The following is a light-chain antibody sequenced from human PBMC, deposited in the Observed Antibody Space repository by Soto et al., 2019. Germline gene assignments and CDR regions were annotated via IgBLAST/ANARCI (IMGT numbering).Light chain of an antibody. CDR1: QSISDT. J-gene: IGKJ4*01. CDR3: QQYNNWPLT. V-gene: IGKV3-15*01. Sequence: EIVMTQSPATLSVSPGERATLSCRASQSISDTLAWYQQKPGQAPRLPIFGASTRATGIPARFSGSGSGTEFTLTISSLQSEDFAVYYCQQYNNWPLTFGGGTKVEIK. CDR2: GAS.